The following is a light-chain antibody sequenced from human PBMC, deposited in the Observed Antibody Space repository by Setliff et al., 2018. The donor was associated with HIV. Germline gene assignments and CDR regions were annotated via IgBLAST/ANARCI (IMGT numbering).Light chain of an antibody. V-gene: IGLV2-14*03. CDR2: DVA. J-gene: IGLJ1*01. CDR3: NSYTSSDTEV. CDR1: SNDIGSYNY. Sequence: QSALAQPASVSGSPGQSITISCNGTSNDIGSYNYVSWYQQHPGKAPKLVIYDVAQRPSGGSSRFSGSKSGDTASLTISGLQTEDEADYYCNSYTSSDTEVFGTGTKGTVL.